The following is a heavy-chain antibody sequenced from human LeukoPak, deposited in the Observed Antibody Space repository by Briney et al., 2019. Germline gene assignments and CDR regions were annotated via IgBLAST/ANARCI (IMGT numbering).Heavy chain of an antibody. CDR1: GYTLTELS. J-gene: IGHJ3*02. CDR3: ATRGAMNPSDAFDI. CDR2: FDPEDGET. Sequence: SVKVSCKVSGYTLTELSMHWVRQAPGKGLEWMGGFDPEDGETIYAQKFQGRVTMTEGTSTDTAYMELSSLRSEDTAVYYCATRGAMNPSDAFDIWGQGTMVTVSS. V-gene: IGHV1-24*01. D-gene: IGHD1-26*01.